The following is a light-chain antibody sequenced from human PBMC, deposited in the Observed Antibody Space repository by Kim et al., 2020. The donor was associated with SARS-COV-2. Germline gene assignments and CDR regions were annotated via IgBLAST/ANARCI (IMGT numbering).Light chain of an antibody. CDR1: TGAVTSANF. J-gene: IGLJ3*02. V-gene: IGLV7-43*01. Sequence: PGGTVPLSCTSYTGAVTSANFANWFQQKPGQPPRPLIYSTTNKHSWTPAWFSGSLLGGKAALTLSGVQPEDEAEYYCLLYFGPAWVFGGGTQLTVL. CDR3: LLYFGPAWV. CDR2: STT.